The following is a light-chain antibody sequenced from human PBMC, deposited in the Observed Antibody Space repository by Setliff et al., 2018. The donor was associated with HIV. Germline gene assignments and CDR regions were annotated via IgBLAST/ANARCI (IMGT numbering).Light chain of an antibody. Sequence: QSVLTQHASVSGSPGQSITISCTGTSSDVGGYNYVSWYQQHPGKAPKLMISDVSKRPSGVSSRFSGSKSGNTASLTISGLQTEDEADYYCSSYTSSSTYVFGTGTKATVL. CDR1: SSDVGGYNY. CDR3: SSYTSSSTYV. J-gene: IGLJ1*01. CDR2: DVS. V-gene: IGLV2-14*01.